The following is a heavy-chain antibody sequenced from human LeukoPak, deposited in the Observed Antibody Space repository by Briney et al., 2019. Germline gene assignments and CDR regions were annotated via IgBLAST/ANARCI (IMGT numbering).Heavy chain of an antibody. Sequence: ASVXVXCXASGYTFTGYYMHWVRQAPGQGLXWMXWINPNSGGTNYAQKFQGRVTMTRDTSISTAYMELSRLRSDDTAVYYCAGAPDGSDYSGAFTIWGQGTMVTVSS. CDR3: AGAPDGSDYSGAFTI. CDR2: INPNSGGT. CDR1: GYTFTGYY. J-gene: IGHJ3*02. V-gene: IGHV1-2*02. D-gene: IGHD3-22*01.